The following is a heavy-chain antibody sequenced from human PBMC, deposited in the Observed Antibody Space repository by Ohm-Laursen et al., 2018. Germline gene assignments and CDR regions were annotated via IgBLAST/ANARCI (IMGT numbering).Heavy chain of an antibody. V-gene: IGHV1-69*06. J-gene: IGHJ6*02. Sequence: GASVKVSCKASGGTFSSYAISWVRQAPGQGLEWMGGIIPIFGTANYAQKFQGRVTITADKSTSTAYTELSSLRSEDTAVYYCAREGIAAAGTNYYYYYGMDVWGQGTTVTVSS. CDR1: GGTFSSYA. CDR3: AREGIAAAGTNYYYYYGMDV. CDR2: IIPIFGTA. D-gene: IGHD6-13*01.